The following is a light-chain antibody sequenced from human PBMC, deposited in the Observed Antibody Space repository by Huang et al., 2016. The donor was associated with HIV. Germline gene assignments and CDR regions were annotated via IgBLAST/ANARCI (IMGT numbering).Light chain of an antibody. CDR3: QQYNKWPPEYT. CDR1: QSVNTN. CDR2: AAS. V-gene: IGKV3-15*01. Sequence: VMMSQSPATLAASPGERVTLSCGASQSVNTNLAWYQKTTGQPPRLLIYAASTRATGVPARFACSGSGTEFTLTIDSLQSDDFAVYYCQQYNKWPPEYTFGQGTRLEIK. J-gene: IGKJ2*01.